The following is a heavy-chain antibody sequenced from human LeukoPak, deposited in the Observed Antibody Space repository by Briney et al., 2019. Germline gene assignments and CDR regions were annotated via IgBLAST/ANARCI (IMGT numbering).Heavy chain of an antibody. V-gene: IGHV4-39*03. D-gene: IGHD1-26*01. CDR3: HGGATADY. CDR2: IYYSGGT. Sequence: PSETLSLTCTVSGGSISSSNCYWGWIRQPPGKGLEWIGSIYYSGGTYYNASLKSRVTISIDTSKNQFSLKLSSVTAADTAVYYCHGGATADYWGQGTLVTVSS. J-gene: IGHJ4*02. CDR1: GGSISSSNCY.